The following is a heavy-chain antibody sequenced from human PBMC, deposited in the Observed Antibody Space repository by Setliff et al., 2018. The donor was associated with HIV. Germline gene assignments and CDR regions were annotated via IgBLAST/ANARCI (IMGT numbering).Heavy chain of an antibody. CDR1: GGSITYGGHY. V-gene: IGHV4-31*03. J-gene: IGHJ4*02. D-gene: IGHD2-21*02. CDR2: IYYSGST. CDR3: AGGRYFRDISDSRFDF. Sequence: SETLSLTCTVSGGSITYGGHYWSWIRQHPGKGLELIGYIYYSGSTYYNPSLASRLVMSLDPSKNQFSLKLNSMTAADTAMYYCAGGRYFRDISDSRFDFWGQGKLVTVSS.